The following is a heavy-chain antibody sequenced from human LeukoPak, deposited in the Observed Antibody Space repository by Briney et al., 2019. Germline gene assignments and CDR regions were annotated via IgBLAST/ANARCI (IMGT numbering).Heavy chain of an antibody. CDR1: GFTLSTYW. CDR3: ARGGGDHAFDV. V-gene: IGHV3-74*01. CDR2: IDSDGSTT. J-gene: IGHJ3*01. Sequence: GGSLRLSCAASGFTLSTYWMHWVLQGPGKGLVWVSRIDSDGSTTIYADSVKGRFTISRDNAKNTLYLQMDSLRAEDTAVYYCARGGGDHAFDVWGQGTMVTVSS. D-gene: IGHD2-21*02.